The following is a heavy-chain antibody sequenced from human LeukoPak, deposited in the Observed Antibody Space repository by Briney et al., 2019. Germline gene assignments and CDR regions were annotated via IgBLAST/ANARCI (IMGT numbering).Heavy chain of an antibody. V-gene: IGHV4-39*01. Sequence: SETLSLTCTVSGALFSSTIHYWAWIRQPPGKGLEWIGSVYYAGNTYYNASFQNRVTISMDTSKNQFSLRLSTMSATDTAVYFCARQPTVNRGAVASNFDYWGQGTLVTVSS. J-gene: IGHJ4*02. CDR2: VYYAGNT. D-gene: IGHD6-19*01. CDR1: GALFSSTIHY. CDR3: ARQPTVNRGAVASNFDY.